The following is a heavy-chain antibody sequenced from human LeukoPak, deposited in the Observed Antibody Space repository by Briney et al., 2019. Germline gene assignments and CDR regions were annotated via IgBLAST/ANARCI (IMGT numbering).Heavy chain of an antibody. D-gene: IGHD7-27*01. Sequence: GSSVKVSCKASGGTFSSYAISWVRQAPGQGLEWMGRIIPILGIANYAQKFQGRVTITAVKSTSTAYMELSSLRSEDTAVYYCARGLNWGANWFDPWGQGTLVAVSS. CDR3: ARGLNWGANWFDP. J-gene: IGHJ5*02. CDR1: GGTFSSYA. CDR2: IIPILGIA. V-gene: IGHV1-69*04.